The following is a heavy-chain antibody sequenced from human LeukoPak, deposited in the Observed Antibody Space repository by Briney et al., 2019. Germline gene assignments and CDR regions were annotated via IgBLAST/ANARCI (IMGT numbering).Heavy chain of an antibody. CDR2: ISGYNGNT. Sequence: ASVKVSCKASGYTLTSYGISWVRQAPGQGLEWMGWISGYNGNTNYAQKLQGRVTMTADTSTSTAYMELRSLRSDDTAVYYCARVATISYNWFDTWGQGSLVTVSS. CDR1: GYTLTSYG. CDR3: ARVATISYNWFDT. V-gene: IGHV1-18*01. J-gene: IGHJ5*02. D-gene: IGHD5-24*01.